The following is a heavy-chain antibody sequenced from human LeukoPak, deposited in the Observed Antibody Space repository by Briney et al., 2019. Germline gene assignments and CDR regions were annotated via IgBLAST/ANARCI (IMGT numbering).Heavy chain of an antibody. J-gene: IGHJ4*02. CDR3: ATGAGWYHY. CDR2: ISYSRGT. CDR1: GGSISSDY. D-gene: IGHD6-19*01. Sequence: SETLSLTCIVSGGSISSDYWSWLRQPPGQGLERIGYISYSRGTNYNPSFRSRVTISIDTSKNQFSLNLSSATAADTAIYYCATGAGWYHYWGQGTLVTVSS. V-gene: IGHV4-59*01.